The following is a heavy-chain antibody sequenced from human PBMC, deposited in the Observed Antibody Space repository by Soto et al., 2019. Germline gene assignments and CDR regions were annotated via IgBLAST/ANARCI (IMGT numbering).Heavy chain of an antibody. CDR1: GGSISSYY. J-gene: IGHJ6*03. D-gene: IGHD3-9*01. CDR2: TYYSGST. CDR3: ARMTGPILYYYYMDV. V-gene: IGHV4-59*01. Sequence: PSETLSLTCTVSGGSISSYYWSWIRQPPGKGPEWIGYTYYSGSTNYNPSLKGRVTISVDTSKNQFSLKLSSVTAADTAVYYCARMTGPILYYYYMDVWGKGTTVTVSS.